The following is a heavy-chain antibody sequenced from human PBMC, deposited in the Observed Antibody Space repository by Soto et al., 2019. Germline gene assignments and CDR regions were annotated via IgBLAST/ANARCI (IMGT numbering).Heavy chain of an antibody. J-gene: IGHJ6*02. CDR3: ARDLPGYSGYDSVHYYGMDV. D-gene: IGHD5-12*01. CDR2: IIPIFGTA. V-gene: IGHV1-69*01. Sequence: QVQLVQSGAEVKKPGSSVKVSCKASGGTFSSYAISWVRQAPGQGLEWMGGIIPIFGTANYAQKFQGRVTITADESTSTAYMELSSLRSEDTAVYYCARDLPGYSGYDSVHYYGMDVWGQGTTVTVSS. CDR1: GGTFSSYA.